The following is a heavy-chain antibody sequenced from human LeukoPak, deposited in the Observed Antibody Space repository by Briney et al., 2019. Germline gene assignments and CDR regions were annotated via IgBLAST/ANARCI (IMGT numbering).Heavy chain of an antibody. J-gene: IGHJ6*02. Sequence: SETLSLTCTVSGGSISSSSYYWGWIRQPPGKGLEWIGSIYYSGSTCYNPSLKSRVTISVDTSKNQFSLKLSSVTAADTAVYYCATPSRDYDFWSGYYTPYYYGMDVWGQGTTVTVSS. CDR3: ATPSRDYDFWSGYYTPYYYGMDV. V-gene: IGHV4-39*01. CDR1: GGSISSSSYY. D-gene: IGHD3-3*01. CDR2: IYYSGST.